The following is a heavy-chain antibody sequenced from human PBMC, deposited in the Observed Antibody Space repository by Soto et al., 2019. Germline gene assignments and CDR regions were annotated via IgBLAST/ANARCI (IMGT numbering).Heavy chain of an antibody. V-gene: IGHV1-46*01. CDR3: ARADYYDSSGFYYDC. J-gene: IGHJ4*02. D-gene: IGHD3-22*01. CDR1: GYIFTNHY. Sequence: QVLLVQSGAEVKKPGASVKVSCKASGYIFTNHYIHWVRQAPGQGLEWMGIINPSGGSTNYLQKFQGRITMTRDTSTSTVYMELSSLRSEDTAVYFCARADYYDSSGFYYDCCGQGTLVTVSS. CDR2: INPSGGST.